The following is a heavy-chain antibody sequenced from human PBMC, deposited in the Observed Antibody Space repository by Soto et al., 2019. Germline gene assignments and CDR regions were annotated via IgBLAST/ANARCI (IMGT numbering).Heavy chain of an antibody. V-gene: IGHV3-23*01. CDR2: ISGSGGST. Sequence: GGSLRLSCAASGFTFSSYAMSWVRQAPGKGLEWVSAISGSGGSTYYADSVKGRFTISRDNSKNTLYLQMNSLRAEDTAVYYWARIHLTGTTTWFDPWGQGTLVTVSS. CDR3: ARIHLTGTTTWFDP. J-gene: IGHJ5*02. D-gene: IGHD1-7*01. CDR1: GFTFSSYA.